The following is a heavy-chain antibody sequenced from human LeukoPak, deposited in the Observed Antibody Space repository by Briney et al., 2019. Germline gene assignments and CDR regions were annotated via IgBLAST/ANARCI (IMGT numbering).Heavy chain of an antibody. V-gene: IGHV1-2*02. CDR1: GYTLTGHY. D-gene: IGHD2/OR15-2a*01. J-gene: IGHJ4*02. Sequence: ASVKGSSKASGYTLTGHYVHWVRQAPGQGLEWMGWINPDSGGTKYAQKFQGRVTMTRDTSVSTAYMELSRLKSDDTAVYYCARAVSSLHDFDYWGPGTLVTVSS. CDR2: INPDSGGT. CDR3: ARAVSSLHDFDY.